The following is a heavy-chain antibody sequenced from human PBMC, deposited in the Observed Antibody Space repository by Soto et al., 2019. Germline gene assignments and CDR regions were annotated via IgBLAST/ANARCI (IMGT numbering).Heavy chain of an antibody. V-gene: IGHV2-26*01. J-gene: IGHJ4*02. Sequence: SGPTLVNPTETLTLTCTVSGFSLSSSRMSVSWIRQPPGKALEWLAHIFSSDAKSYSASLKSRLTISKDTSKSQVVLTMTNMNPVDTATYYCTRIRGWGWLGPNEYWGQGTLVNVSS. D-gene: IGHD6-19*01. CDR2: IFSSDAK. CDR3: TRIRGWGWLGPNEY. CDR1: GFSLSSSRMS.